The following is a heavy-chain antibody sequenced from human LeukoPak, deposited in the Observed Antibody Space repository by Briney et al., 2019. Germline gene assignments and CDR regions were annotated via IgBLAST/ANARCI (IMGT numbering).Heavy chain of an antibody. CDR1: GYTFTSYG. J-gene: IGHJ6*02. CDR2: ISAYNGNT. CDR3: ARVNRPYGDYYYYAMDV. Sequence: ASVTVSCKASGYTFTSYGISWVRQAPGHGREWMGSISAYNGNTNYAQKLQGRVTMTTDTSTSTAYMELRSLRSDDTAVYYCARVNRPYGDYYYYAMDVWGQGTTVTVSS. D-gene: IGHD4-17*01. V-gene: IGHV1-18*01.